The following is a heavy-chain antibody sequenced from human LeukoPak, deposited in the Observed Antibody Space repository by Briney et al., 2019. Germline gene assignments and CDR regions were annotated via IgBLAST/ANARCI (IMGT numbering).Heavy chain of an antibody. CDR1: GYTFTSYG. CDR2: ISAYNGNT. Sequence: GASVKVSCKASGYTFTSYGISWVRQAPGQGLEWMGWISAYNGNTNYAQKPQGRVTMTTDTSTSTAYMELRSLRSDDTAVYYCARGGGYCSSTSCRISALDIWGQGTMVTVSS. J-gene: IGHJ3*02. CDR3: ARGGGYCSSTSCRISALDI. V-gene: IGHV1-18*01. D-gene: IGHD2-2*01.